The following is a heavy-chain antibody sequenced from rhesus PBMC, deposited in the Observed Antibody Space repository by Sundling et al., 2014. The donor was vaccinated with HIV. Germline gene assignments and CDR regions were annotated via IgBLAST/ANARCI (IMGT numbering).Heavy chain of an antibody. Sequence: QVQLQESGPGLVKPSETLALTCAVSGVSIKNNYWNWLRQAPGKGLEWIGRIYGSGGSIDYNPSLKSRVTISIDTSKNQVFPSKLNSVTAADTAMYYCAGEFGTGYSGGVDYWGQGGPGHRLL. CDR1: GVSIKNNY. D-gene: IGHD3-3*01. CDR3: AGEFGTGYSGGVDY. J-gene: IGHJ4*01. CDR2: IYGSGGSI. V-gene: IGHV4S2*01.